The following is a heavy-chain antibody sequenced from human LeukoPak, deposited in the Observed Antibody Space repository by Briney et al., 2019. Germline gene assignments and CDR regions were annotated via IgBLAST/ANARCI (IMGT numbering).Heavy chain of an antibody. J-gene: IGHJ4*02. D-gene: IGHD3-10*01. V-gene: IGHV3-23*01. CDR2: ISGSGGST. Sequence: SGGSLRLSCAASGFTFSSYAMSWVRQAPGKGLEWVSAISGSGGSTYYADSVKGRFTISRGNSKNTLYLQMNSLRAEDTAVYYCAKYEKMMVRGAAISYWGQGTLVTVSS. CDR1: GFTFSSYA. CDR3: AKYEKMMVRGAAISY.